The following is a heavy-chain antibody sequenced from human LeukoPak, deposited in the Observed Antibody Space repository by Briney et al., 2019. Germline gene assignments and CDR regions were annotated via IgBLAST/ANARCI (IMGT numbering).Heavy chain of an antibody. J-gene: IGHJ4*02. CDR1: GGSISSYY. D-gene: IGHD4-17*01. CDR3: ARGVYYGDYCFDY. CDR2: IYYSGST. V-gene: IGHV4-59*01. Sequence: SETLSLTCTVSGGSISSYYWSWIRQPPGKGLEWIGYIYYSGSTNYNPSLKSRVTISVDTSKNQFSLKLSSVTAADTAVYYCARGVYYGDYCFDYWGQGTLVTVSS.